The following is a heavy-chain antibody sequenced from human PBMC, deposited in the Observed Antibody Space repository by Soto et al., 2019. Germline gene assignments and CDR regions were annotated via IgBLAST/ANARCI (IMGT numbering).Heavy chain of an antibody. Sequence: QVQLVQSGAEVKKPGASVKVSCKASGYTFTSYGISWVRQAPGQGLEWMGWISAYNGNTNYAQTLQGRVTMTTDTSTSTAYMELRSLRSDDTAVYYCAREGGYDCWSGYYAITDYYYYGMDVWGQGTTVTVSS. V-gene: IGHV1-18*01. CDR2: ISAYNGNT. CDR1: GYTFTSYG. CDR3: AREGGYDCWSGYYAITDYYYYGMDV. J-gene: IGHJ6*02. D-gene: IGHD3-3*01.